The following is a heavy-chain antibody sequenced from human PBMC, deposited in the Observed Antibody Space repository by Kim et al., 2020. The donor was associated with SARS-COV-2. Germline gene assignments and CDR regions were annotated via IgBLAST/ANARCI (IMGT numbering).Heavy chain of an antibody. V-gene: IGHV4-39*01. CDR2: IYYSGTT. Sequence: SETLSLTYTVSGDSISGSSYYWGWIRQPPGKGLEWIGNIYYSGTTNYNPSLKSRVTISIDTSKNQFSLKLSSVTAADTAVYYCAKGLNWGQGTLVTVSS. CDR1: GDSISGSSYY. J-gene: IGHJ4*02. CDR3: AKGLN.